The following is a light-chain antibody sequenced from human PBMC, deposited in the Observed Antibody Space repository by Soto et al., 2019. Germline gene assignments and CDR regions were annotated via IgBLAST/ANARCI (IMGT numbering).Light chain of an antibody. V-gene: IGLV2-23*02. CDR1: SRDVGSYNL. J-gene: IGLJ2*01. CDR2: EVS. CDR3: CSYAGSSTQ. Sequence: QSVLTQPASVSGSPVQSLTISCTGTSRDVGSYNLVSWYQQHPGKAPQLMIYEVSKRPSGVSKRFSGSKSGNTASLTIAGLQAEDEADYYCCSYAGSSTQVGGGTKLTVL.